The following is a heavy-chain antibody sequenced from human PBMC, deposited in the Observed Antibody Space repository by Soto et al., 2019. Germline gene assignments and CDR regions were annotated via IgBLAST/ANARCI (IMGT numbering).Heavy chain of an antibody. CDR2: IYYSGST. CDR3: ARRDTMVRGVIITDWFDP. Sequence: PSETLSLTCTVSGGSISSYYWSWIRQPPGKGLEWIGYIYYSGSTNYNPSLKSRVTISVDTSKNQFSLKLSSVTAADTAVYYCARRDTMVRGVIITDWFDPWGQGTLVTVSS. J-gene: IGHJ5*02. V-gene: IGHV4-59*08. CDR1: GGSISSYY. D-gene: IGHD3-10*01.